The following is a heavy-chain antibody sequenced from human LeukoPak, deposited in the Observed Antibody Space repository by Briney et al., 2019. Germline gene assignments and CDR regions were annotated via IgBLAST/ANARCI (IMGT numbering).Heavy chain of an antibody. D-gene: IGHD2-15*01. CDR1: GGSFSGYY. J-gene: IGHJ4*02. CDR2: INHSGST. Sequence: SETLSLTCAVYGGSFSGYYWSWIRQPPGKGLEWIGGINHSGSTNYNPSLKSRVTISVDTSKNQFSLKLSSVTAADTAVYYCARGDPIVVVVAATFFDYWGQGTLVTVSS. V-gene: IGHV4-34*01. CDR3: ARGDPIVVVVAATFFDY.